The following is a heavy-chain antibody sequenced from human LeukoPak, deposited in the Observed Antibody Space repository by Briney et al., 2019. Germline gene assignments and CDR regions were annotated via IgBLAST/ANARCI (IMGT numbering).Heavy chain of an antibody. D-gene: IGHD6-13*01. CDR2: INHSGST. CDR1: GGSFSGYY. V-gene: IGHV4-34*01. CDR3: AGGPAAGIDY. Sequence: PSETLSLTCAVYGGSFSGYYWSWIRQPPGKGLEWTGEINHSGSTNYNPSLKSRVTISVDTSKNQFSLKLSSVTAADTAVYYCAGGPAAGIDYWGQGTLVTVSS. J-gene: IGHJ4*02.